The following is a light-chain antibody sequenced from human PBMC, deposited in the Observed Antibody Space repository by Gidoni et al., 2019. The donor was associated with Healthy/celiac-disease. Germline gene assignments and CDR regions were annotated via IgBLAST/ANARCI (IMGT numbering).Light chain of an antibody. CDR2: DAS. CDR1: QSVSSY. Sequence: RATLSCRASQSVSSYLAWYQQKPGQAPRLLIYDASNRATGIPARFSGSGSGTDFTLTISSLEPEDFAVYCCQQRSNWPRVTFXPXTKVDIK. V-gene: IGKV3-11*01. J-gene: IGKJ3*01. CDR3: QQRSNWPRVT.